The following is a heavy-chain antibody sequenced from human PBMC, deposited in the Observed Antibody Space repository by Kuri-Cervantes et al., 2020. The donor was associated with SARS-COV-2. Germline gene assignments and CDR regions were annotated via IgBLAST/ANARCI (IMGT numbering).Heavy chain of an antibody. J-gene: IGHJ4*02. CDR3: ARDETVTMVREVIIRPEIAPVWGSFDY. Sequence: GGSLRLSCAASGFTFSSYSMNWVRQAPGKGLEWVSSISSSSSYIYYADSVKGRFTISRDNAKNSLYLQMNSLRAEDTAVYYCARDETVTMVREVIIRPEIAPVWGSFDYWGQGTLVTVSS. D-gene: IGHD3-10*01. V-gene: IGHV3-21*01. CDR2: ISSSSSYI. CDR1: GFTFSSYS.